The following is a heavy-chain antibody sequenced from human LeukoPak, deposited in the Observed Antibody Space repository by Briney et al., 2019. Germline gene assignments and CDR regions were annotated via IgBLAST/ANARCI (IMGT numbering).Heavy chain of an antibody. D-gene: IGHD5-18*01. J-gene: IGHJ6*03. Sequence: ASVKVSCKASGYTFTSYYMHWVRQAPGQGLEWMGIINPTGDSTSYAQKFQGRVTMTRDMSTSTVYMELSSLRSEDTAVYYCARTTEGGYTYGYFYYYYMDVWGKGTTVTISS. CDR3: ARTTEGGYTYGYFYYYYMDV. V-gene: IGHV1-46*01. CDR2: INPTGDST. CDR1: GYTFTSYY.